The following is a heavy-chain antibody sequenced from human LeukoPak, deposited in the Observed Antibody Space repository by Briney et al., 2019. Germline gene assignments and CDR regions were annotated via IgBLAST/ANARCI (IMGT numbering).Heavy chain of an antibody. D-gene: IGHD3-22*01. J-gene: IGHJ4*02. CDR1: GGSISGYS. CDR2: IYYSGDT. V-gene: IGHV4-59*08. Sequence: SETLSLTCTVSGGSISGYSWSWIRQSPGGELEWIGYIYYSGDTAYNPSLRSRVTMSVDTSKNQLSLQLSSVTAADTAVYYCARASYSYDINGWVPFDYWGQGTLVTVSS. CDR3: ARASYSYDINGWVPFDY.